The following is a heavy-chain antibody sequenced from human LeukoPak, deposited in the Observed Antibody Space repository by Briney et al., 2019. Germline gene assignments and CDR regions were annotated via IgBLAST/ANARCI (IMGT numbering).Heavy chain of an antibody. Sequence: QPGGSLRLSCAASGFTFSSYAMSWVRQAPGKGLEWVSAISGSGGSTYYAGSVKGRFTISRDNSKNTLYLEMNSLRAEDTAIYYCAKSGQLGRAAHIDYWGQGTLVTVSS. CDR1: GFTFSSYA. CDR3: AKSGQLGRAAHIDY. D-gene: IGHD6-6*01. CDR2: ISGSGGST. V-gene: IGHV3-23*01. J-gene: IGHJ4*02.